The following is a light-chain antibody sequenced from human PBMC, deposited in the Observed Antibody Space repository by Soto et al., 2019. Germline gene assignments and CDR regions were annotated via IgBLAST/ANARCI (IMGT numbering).Light chain of an antibody. CDR2: AAS. J-gene: IGKJ1*01. CDR3: LQHDSYPWT. CDR1: LRIRND. V-gene: IGKV1-17*01. Sequence: DIRMTQSPSSLSASVGDRVTITCRASLRIRNDLGWYQHKPGKAPKRLIYAASSLQSGVPSRFSGSGSGTEFTLTISSLQPEDFATYFCLQHDSYPWTFGQGTKVDIK.